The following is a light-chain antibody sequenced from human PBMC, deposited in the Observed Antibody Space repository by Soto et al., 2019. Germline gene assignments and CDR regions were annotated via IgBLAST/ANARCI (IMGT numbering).Light chain of an antibody. CDR3: QQYNRYQWT. J-gene: IGKJ1*01. V-gene: IGKV1-5*01. Sequence: DIQMTQSPSTLSASVGDRVTITCRASQSISSWLAWYQQKPGKAPKLLIYDASSLESGVPSRFSGSGSGTEFTLTISSLQPDDFATYYCQQYNRYQWTFGQGTKVEIK. CDR2: DAS. CDR1: QSISSW.